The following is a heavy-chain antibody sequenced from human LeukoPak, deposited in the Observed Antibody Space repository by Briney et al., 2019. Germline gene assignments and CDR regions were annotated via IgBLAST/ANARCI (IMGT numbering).Heavy chain of an antibody. Sequence: GASVKVSCKVSGYTLTELSMHWVRQAPGKGLEWMGGFDPEDGETIYAQKFQGRVTITADESTSTAYMELSSLRSEDTAVYYCARAARGWDNPRGHYYYYGMDVWGQGTTVTVSS. CDR1: GYTLTELS. V-gene: IGHV1-24*01. J-gene: IGHJ6*02. CDR3: ARAARGWDNPRGHYYYYGMDV. D-gene: IGHD6-19*01. CDR2: FDPEDGET.